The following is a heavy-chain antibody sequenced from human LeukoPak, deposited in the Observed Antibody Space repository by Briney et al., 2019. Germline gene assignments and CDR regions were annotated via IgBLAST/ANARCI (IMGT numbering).Heavy chain of an antibody. CDR3: ARSKGYCSSTSCGWFDP. CDR1: GFTFSSYD. Sequence: PGGSLRLSCAASGFTFSSYDMHWVRHATGKGLEWVSAIGTAGDTYYPGSVKGRFTISRENAKNSLYLQMNSLRAGDTAVYYCARSKGYCSSTSCGWFDPWGQGTLVTVSS. CDR2: IGTAGDT. D-gene: IGHD2-2*01. V-gene: IGHV3-13*01. J-gene: IGHJ5*02.